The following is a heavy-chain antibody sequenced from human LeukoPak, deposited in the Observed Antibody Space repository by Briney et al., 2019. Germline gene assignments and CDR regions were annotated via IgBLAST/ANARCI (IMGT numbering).Heavy chain of an antibody. D-gene: IGHD5-18*01. CDR1: GFPFSSYA. CDR3: AKDPLNTVMVSPTFDY. J-gene: IGHJ4*02. V-gene: IGHV3-23*01. Sequence: GGSLRLSCVVPGFPFSSYAMSWVRQAPGKGLEWVSGISGSGDDTYYAASVKGRFTVSRDTSKNTLYLQMNSLRAEDTAVYYCAKDPLNTVMVSPTFDYWGQGTLVTVSS. CDR2: ISGSGDDT.